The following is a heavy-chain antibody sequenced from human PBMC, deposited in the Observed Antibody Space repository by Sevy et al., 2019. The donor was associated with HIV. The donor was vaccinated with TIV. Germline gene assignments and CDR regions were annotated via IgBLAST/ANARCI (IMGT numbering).Heavy chain of an antibody. V-gene: IGHV4-31*03. D-gene: IGHD2-15*01. J-gene: IGHJ3*02. Sequence: SETLSLTCTVSGGSISSGGYYWSWIRQHPGKGLEWIGYIYYSGSTYYNPSLKSRVTISVDTSKNHFSLQLSSVTAADTAVYYCASEVPDNCIGGSCYGAFDIWGQGTMVTVSS. CDR3: ASEVPDNCIGGSCYGAFDI. CDR1: GGSISSGGYY. CDR2: IYYSGST.